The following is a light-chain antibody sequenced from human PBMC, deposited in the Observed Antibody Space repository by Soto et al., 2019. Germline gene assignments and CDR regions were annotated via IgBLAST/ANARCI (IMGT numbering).Light chain of an antibody. J-gene: IGKJ4*01. Sequence: DLPMTQSPSSLSASVGDKVTITCRASQNVASYLNWYQQKLGTAPKVLIYATSTLKTGVPSRFSGSGSGTEFILTITSLQPEDFATYYCQQTYNTPLTFGGGTKVEIK. CDR2: ATS. V-gene: IGKV1-39*01. CDR3: QQTYNTPLT. CDR1: QNVASY.